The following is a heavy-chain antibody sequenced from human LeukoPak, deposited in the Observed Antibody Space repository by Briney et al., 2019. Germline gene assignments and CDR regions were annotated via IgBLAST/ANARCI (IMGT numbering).Heavy chain of an antibody. V-gene: IGHV3-7*03. CDR1: GFTFSNYW. J-gene: IGHJ4*02. CDR3: AKGSSSGYPWYFDY. D-gene: IGHD3-22*01. Sequence: PGGSLRLSCAASGFTFSNYWMSWVRQAPGKGLEWVANIKQDGSEEYYVDSVKGRFTISRDNAKNTLYLQMNSLGAEDTAVYYCAKGSSSGYPWYFDYRGQGSLVTVSS. CDR2: IKQDGSEE.